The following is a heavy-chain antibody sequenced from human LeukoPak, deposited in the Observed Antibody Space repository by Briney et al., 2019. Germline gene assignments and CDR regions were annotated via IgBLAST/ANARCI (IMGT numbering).Heavy chain of an antibody. CDR1: GGTFSSYA. V-gene: IGHV1-69*06. Sequence: ASVKVSCKASGGTFSSYAISWVRQAPGQGLEWMGGFIPIFGTANYAQTFQGRVTITAHKYTSTAYMELSSLRSEDTAVYYCARGPEGYYYYYYMDVWGKGTTVTVSS. CDR3: ARGPEGYYYYYYMDV. J-gene: IGHJ6*03. CDR2: FIPIFGTA.